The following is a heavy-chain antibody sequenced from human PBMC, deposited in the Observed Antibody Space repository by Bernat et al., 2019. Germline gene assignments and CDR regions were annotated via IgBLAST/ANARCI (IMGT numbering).Heavy chain of an antibody. J-gene: IGHJ4*02. Sequence: QVQLVESGGGVVQPGRSLRLSCAASGFTFSSYAMHWVRQAPGKGLEWVAVISYDGSNKYYADSVKGRFTISRDNSKNTLYLQMNSLRAEDTAVYYRARDSIRGYSYGSSFLDYWGQGTLVTVSS. CDR3: ARDSIRGYSYGSSFLDY. V-gene: IGHV3-30-3*01. CDR2: ISYDGSNK. CDR1: GFTFSSYA. D-gene: IGHD5-18*01.